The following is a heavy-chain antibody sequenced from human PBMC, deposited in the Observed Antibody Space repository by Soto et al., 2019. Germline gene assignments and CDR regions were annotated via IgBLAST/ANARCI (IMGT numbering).Heavy chain of an antibody. V-gene: IGHV3-23*01. J-gene: IGHJ4*02. D-gene: IGHD6-19*01. Sequence: GGSLRLSCAASGFTFSSYAMSWVRQAPGKGLEWVSAISGSGGSTYYADSVKGRFTISRANSKNTLFLQMNSLRAEATAVYYCARHSSGWPPYWGQGTLVTVSS. CDR2: ISGSGGST. CDR3: ARHSSGWPPY. CDR1: GFTFSSYA.